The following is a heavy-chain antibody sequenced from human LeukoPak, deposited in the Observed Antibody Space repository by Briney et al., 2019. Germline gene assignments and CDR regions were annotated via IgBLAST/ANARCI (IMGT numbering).Heavy chain of an antibody. Sequence: PGRSLRLSCAASGFTVSSNYMSWVRQAPGKGLEWVSVIYSGGSTYYADSVKGRFTISRDNSKNTLYLQMNSLRAEDTAVYYCASLSSSWYGDYYYYMDVWGKGTTVTISS. D-gene: IGHD6-13*01. J-gene: IGHJ6*03. CDR2: IYSGGST. V-gene: IGHV3-66*01. CDR1: GFTVSSNY. CDR3: ASLSSSWYGDYYYYMDV.